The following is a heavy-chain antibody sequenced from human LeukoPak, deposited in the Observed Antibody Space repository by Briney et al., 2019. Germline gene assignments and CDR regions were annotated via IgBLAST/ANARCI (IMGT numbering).Heavy chain of an antibody. V-gene: IGHV3-48*03. CDR2: ISSSGSTI. Sequence: PGGSLRLSCAASGFTFSSYEMNWVRQAPGKGLEGVSYISSSGSTIYYADSVKGRFTISRDNAKNSLYLQMNSLRAEDTAVYYCARDYYDSSGPDAFDIWGQGTMVTVSS. J-gene: IGHJ3*02. CDR3: ARDYYDSSGPDAFDI. CDR1: GFTFSSYE. D-gene: IGHD3-22*01.